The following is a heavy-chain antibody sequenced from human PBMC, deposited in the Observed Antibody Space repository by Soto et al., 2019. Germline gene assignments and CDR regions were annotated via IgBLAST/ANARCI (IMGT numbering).Heavy chain of an antibody. D-gene: IGHD2-15*01. CDR3: ATGRIVGPPVDS. V-gene: IGHV3-33*01. Sequence: QVRLAESGGSVVQPGRSRRLSCTTSGFTFSSYGMHWVRQAPGKGLEWVAVIWPDGSKEFYADSVKGRFSISRDNSKKELYLPKNRPKVQDPAVYYRATGRIVGPPVDSRGRGNLV. CDR1: GFTFSSYG. CDR2: IWPDGSKE. J-gene: IGHJ5*01.